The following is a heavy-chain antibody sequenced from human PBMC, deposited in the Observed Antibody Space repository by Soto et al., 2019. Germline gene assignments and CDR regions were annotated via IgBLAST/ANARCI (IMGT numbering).Heavy chain of an antibody. CDR2: INPASQLR. Sequence: QEVLLQSGTEVKRPGSSVKVSCKASGVPFNSYGFAWVRQAPGRGLEWVGRINPASQLRNYEQSLQGRVTITAYTSTTRAYMELSCLTSEDTGVYYCARMKLASLDHWGQGTLVIVSS. CDR3: ARMKLASLDH. J-gene: IGHJ4*02. CDR1: GVPFNSYG. V-gene: IGHV1-69*09.